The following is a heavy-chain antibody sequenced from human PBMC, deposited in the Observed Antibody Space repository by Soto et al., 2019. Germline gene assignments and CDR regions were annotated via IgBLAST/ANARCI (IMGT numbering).Heavy chain of an antibody. CDR3: ARDLAVAGSPPSDFFDY. CDR2: ISAYNGNT. Sequence: QVQLVQSGAEVKKPGASVKVSCKASGYTFTSYGISWVQQAPGQGLEWMGWISAYNGNTNYAQKLQGRVTMTTDTSTSTAYMELRSLRSDDTAVYYCARDLAVAGSPPSDFFDYWGQGTLVTVSS. D-gene: IGHD6-19*01. J-gene: IGHJ4*02. CDR1: GYTFTSYG. V-gene: IGHV1-18*04.